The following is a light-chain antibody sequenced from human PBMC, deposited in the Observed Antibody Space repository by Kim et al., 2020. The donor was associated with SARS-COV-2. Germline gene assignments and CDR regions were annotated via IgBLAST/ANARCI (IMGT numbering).Light chain of an antibody. Sequence: GQWFTIASTGTSRDVGSYNLVSWYQQHPGKAPKLRIYEVSKRPSGVSNRFSGSKSGNTASLTISGLQAEDEADYYCCSYAGSSTLVFGGGTQLTVL. CDR3: CSYAGSSTLV. CDR1: SRDVGSYNL. J-gene: IGLJ2*01. V-gene: IGLV2-23*02. CDR2: EVS.